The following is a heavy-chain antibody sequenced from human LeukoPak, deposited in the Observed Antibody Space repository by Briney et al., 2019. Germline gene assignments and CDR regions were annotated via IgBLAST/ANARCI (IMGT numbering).Heavy chain of an antibody. CDR3: ARDPNGLNWFDP. Sequence: PSETLSLTCTVSGGSISSYYWSWIRQPPGEGLEWIGYIYYSGSTNYNPSLKSRVTISVDTSKNQFSLKLSSVTAADTAVYYCARDPNGLNWFDPWGQGTLVTVSS. V-gene: IGHV4-59*01. D-gene: IGHD4/OR15-4a*01. CDR1: GGSISSYY. J-gene: IGHJ5*02. CDR2: IYYSGST.